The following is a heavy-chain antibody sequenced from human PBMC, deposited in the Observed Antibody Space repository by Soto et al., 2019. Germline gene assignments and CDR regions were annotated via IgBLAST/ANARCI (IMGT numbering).Heavy chain of an antibody. J-gene: IGHJ5*02. CDR2: ISSSGSTI. CDR1: GFTFSDYY. Sequence: PVGSLRLSCAASGFTFSDYYMSWIRQAPGKGLEWVSYISSSGSTIYYADSVKGRFTISRDNAKNSLYLQMNSLRAEDTAVYYCARRLRWLQSPPNNWFDPWGQGTLVTVSS. V-gene: IGHV3-11*01. D-gene: IGHD5-12*01. CDR3: ARRLRWLQSPPNNWFDP.